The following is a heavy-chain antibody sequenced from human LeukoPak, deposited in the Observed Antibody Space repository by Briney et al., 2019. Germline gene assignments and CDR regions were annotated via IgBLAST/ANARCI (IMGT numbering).Heavy chain of an antibody. Sequence: SETLSLTCTVSGGSISSYYWSWIRQPAGKGLEWIGRIYTSGSTYYNPSLKSRVTISVDTSKNQFSLNRISVTAADTAYYMDVWGKRTTVTGSS. J-gene: IGHJ6*03. V-gene: IGHV4-4*07. CDR3: V. CDR1: GGSISSYY. CDR2: IYTSGST.